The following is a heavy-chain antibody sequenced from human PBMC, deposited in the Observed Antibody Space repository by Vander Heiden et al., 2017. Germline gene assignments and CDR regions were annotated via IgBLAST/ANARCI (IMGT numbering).Heavy chain of an antibody. V-gene: IGHV3-53*01. CDR2: IYSGGDT. CDR1: GLTASSKY. D-gene: IGHD6-6*01. J-gene: IGHJ6*02. Sequence: EVQLVESGGGLIQPGGSLRLSCVASGLTASSKYMSWVRQAPGKGLEWVSVIYSGGDTYYADSVKGRFTISRDNSKNTLYLQMNSLRAEDTAVYYCARSSSWYHGMDVWGQGTTVTVSS. CDR3: ARSSSWYHGMDV.